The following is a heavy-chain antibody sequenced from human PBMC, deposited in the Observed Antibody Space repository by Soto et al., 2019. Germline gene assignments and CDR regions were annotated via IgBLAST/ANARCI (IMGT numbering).Heavy chain of an antibody. D-gene: IGHD3-10*01. CDR3: AKPGNYGQYYFDY. CDR1: GFTFRSYA. CDR2: ITGSAANT. Sequence: GGSLRLSCAASGFTFRSYAMSWVRQAPGKGLEWVSSITGSAANTYYTDSVKGRFTVSRDNSKNTVFLQMSIVRAEDTAVYYCAKPGNYGQYYFDYWGQGTLVTVSS. V-gene: IGHV3-23*01. J-gene: IGHJ4*02.